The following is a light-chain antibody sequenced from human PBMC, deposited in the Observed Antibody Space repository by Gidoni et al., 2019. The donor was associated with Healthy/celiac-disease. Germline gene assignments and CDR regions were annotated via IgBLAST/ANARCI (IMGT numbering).Light chain of an antibody. CDR2: LGS. V-gene: IGKV2-28*01. Sequence: DIEMTQSPLSLLVTPGEPASISCRSSQSLLHSNGYNYLDWYLQKPGQSPQLLIYLGSNLASGVPDRFSGSGSGTDFTLKISRVEAEDVGVYYCMQAQQTPLTFGGGTKVEIK. CDR3: MQAQQTPLT. J-gene: IGKJ4*01. CDR1: QSLLHSNGYNY.